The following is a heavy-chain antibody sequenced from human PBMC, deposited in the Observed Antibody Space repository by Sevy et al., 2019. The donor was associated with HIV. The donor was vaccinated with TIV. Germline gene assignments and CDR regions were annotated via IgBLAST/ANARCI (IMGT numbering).Heavy chain of an antibody. D-gene: IGHD1-1*01. Sequence: GGSLRLSCAASGFTFSSYSMNWVRQAPGKGLEWVSSISSSSSYIYYADSVKGRFTISRDNAKNSLYLQMNSLRAEDTAVYYCARGSHNWNDALGMDVWGQGTTVTVSS. J-gene: IGHJ6*02. V-gene: IGHV3-21*01. CDR3: ARGSHNWNDALGMDV. CDR1: GFTFSSYS. CDR2: ISSSSSYI.